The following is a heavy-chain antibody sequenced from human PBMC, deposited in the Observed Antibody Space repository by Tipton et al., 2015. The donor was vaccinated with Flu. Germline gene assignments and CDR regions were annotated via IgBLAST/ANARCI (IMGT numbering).Heavy chain of an antibody. CDR2: ISSSGSTI. J-gene: IGHJ4*02. CDR1: GFTFSSYE. CDR3: ATLTGDDY. Sequence: GSLRLSCAASGFTFSSYEMSWVRQAPGKGLEWLSYISSSGSTISYADSVRGRFTISRDNAKNSLYLQMNSLRAEDTALYYCATLTGDDYWGQGDLVTVSS. D-gene: IGHD7-27*01. V-gene: IGHV3-48*03.